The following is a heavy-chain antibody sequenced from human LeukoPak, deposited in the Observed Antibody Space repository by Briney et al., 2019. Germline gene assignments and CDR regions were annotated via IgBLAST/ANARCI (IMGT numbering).Heavy chain of an antibody. D-gene: IGHD3-10*01. V-gene: IGHV1-69*13. CDR3: ARFLWFGDGGVDWFDP. CDR1: GYTFTSYG. Sequence: GASVKVSCKASGYTFTSYGISWVRQAPGQGLEWMGGIIPIFGTANYAQKFQGRVTITADESTSTAYMELSSLRSEDTAVYYCARFLWFGDGGVDWFDPWGQGTQVTVSS. CDR2: IIPIFGTA. J-gene: IGHJ5*02.